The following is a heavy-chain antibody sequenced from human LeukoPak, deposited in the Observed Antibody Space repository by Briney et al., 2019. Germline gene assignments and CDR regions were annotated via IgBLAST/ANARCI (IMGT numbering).Heavy chain of an antibody. CDR1: GFTFSSYA. J-gene: IGHJ3*02. D-gene: IGHD6-13*01. CDR2: ISDSGGST. Sequence: GGSLRLSCAASGFTFSSYAMSWVRQTPGKGLEWVSTISDSGGSTYYADSVKGRFTISRDNSKNTLYLQMNSLRAEDTAVYYCARHSSSWYEDAFDIWGQGTMVTVSS. CDR3: ARHSSSWYEDAFDI. V-gene: IGHV3-23*01.